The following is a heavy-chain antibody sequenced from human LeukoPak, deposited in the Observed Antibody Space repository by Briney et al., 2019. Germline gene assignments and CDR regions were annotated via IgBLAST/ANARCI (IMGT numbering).Heavy chain of an antibody. Sequence: PSETLSLTCAVYGGSFSGYYWSWIRQPPGKGLEWIGEITHSGSTNYNPSLKSRVTISVDTSKNQFSLKLSSVTAADTAVYYCARGRWSSAPPDAFDIWGQGTMVTVSS. D-gene: IGHD3-16*01. CDR1: GGSFSGYY. J-gene: IGHJ3*02. V-gene: IGHV4-34*01. CDR3: ARGRWSSAPPDAFDI. CDR2: ITHSGST.